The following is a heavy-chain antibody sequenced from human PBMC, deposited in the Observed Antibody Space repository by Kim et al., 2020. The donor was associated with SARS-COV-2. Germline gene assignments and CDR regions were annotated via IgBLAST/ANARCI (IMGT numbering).Heavy chain of an antibody. Sequence: GGSLRLSCAASGFTFSSYWMHWVRQAPGKGLVWVSRINSDGSSTSYADSVKGRFTISRDNAKNTLYLQMNSLRAEDTAVYYCARGGWLRFVYYGMDVWGQGTTVTVSS. CDR1: GFTFSSYW. CDR2: INSDGSST. V-gene: IGHV3-74*01. D-gene: IGHD5-12*01. J-gene: IGHJ6*02. CDR3: ARGGWLRFVYYGMDV.